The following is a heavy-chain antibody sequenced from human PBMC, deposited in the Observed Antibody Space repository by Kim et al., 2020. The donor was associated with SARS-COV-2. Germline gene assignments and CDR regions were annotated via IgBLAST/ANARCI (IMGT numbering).Heavy chain of an antibody. CDR2: IESDGSRT. J-gene: IGHJ5*02. D-gene: IGHD3-10*01. Sequence: GGSLRLSCAASGFTFSSYWMHWVRQAPGQGLMWVSRIESDGSRTDYADSVKGRFTISRDNAKNTLYLQMNSLRAEDTAVYYCARPLLGNHNYFDPWGQGTLVTVSS. V-gene: IGHV3-74*01. CDR1: GFTFSSYW. CDR3: ARPLLGNHNYFDP.